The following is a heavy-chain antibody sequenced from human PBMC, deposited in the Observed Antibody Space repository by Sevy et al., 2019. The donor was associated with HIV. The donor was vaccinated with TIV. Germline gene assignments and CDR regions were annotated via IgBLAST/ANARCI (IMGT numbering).Heavy chain of an antibody. CDR2: INPSGRDT. V-gene: IGHV1-46*03. CDR1: GYTFTTYY. J-gene: IGHJ6*02. D-gene: IGHD2-15*01. Sequence: ASVKVSCKASGYTFTTYYMHWVRQAPGQGLEWMGVINPSGRDTSYAQKFQGRVTMTRDTSTSTVYLELSSLRSEDTAVYYCTKDVVATPNYYSGMDVWGQGTTVTVSS. CDR3: TKDVVATPNYYSGMDV.